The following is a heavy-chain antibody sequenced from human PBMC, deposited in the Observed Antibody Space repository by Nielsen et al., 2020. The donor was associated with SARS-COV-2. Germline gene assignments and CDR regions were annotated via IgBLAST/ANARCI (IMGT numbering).Heavy chain of an antibody. CDR3: ASYYYDSSGRAEYFQH. V-gene: IGHV3-53*01. D-gene: IGHD3-22*01. CDR2: IYSGGST. Sequence: GGSLRLSCAASGFTVSSNYMSWVRQAPGKGLEWVSVIYSGGSTYYADSVKGRFTISRDNSKKTLYLQMNSLRAEDTAVYYCASYYYDSSGRAEYFQHWGQGTLVTVSS. J-gene: IGHJ1*01. CDR1: GFTVSSNY.